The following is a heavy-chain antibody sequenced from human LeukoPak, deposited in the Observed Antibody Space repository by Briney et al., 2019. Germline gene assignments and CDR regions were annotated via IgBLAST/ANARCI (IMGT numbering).Heavy chain of an antibody. Sequence: PGGSLRLSCAASGYTFSDYEMNWVRQAPGKGLEWVSYISSSGNTIYYADSVKGRFTISRANAKNSVYLQMNSLRAEDTAVYYCARGSRWLLGYWGQGTLVTVSS. CDR2: ISSSGNTI. CDR3: ARGSRWLLGY. D-gene: IGHD5-12*01. V-gene: IGHV3-48*03. J-gene: IGHJ4*02. CDR1: GYTFSDYE.